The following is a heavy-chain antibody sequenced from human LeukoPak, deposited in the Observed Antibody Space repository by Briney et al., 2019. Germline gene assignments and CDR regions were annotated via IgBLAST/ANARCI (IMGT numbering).Heavy chain of an antibody. D-gene: IGHD1-26*01. V-gene: IGHV1-18*01. CDR2: ISAYNGNT. CDR1: GYTFTSYG. J-gene: IGHJ4*02. Sequence: ASVKVSCKASGYTFTSYGISWVRQAPGQGLEWMGWISAYNGNTNYAQKLQGRVTMTTDTSTSTAYMELRSLRSDDTAVYYCARVPLGATSPYYFDYWGQGTLVTVFS. CDR3: ARVPLGATSPYYFDY.